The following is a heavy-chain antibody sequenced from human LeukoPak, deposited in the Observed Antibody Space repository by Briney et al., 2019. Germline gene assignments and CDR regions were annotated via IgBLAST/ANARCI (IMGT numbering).Heavy chain of an antibody. CDR3: ARGSDGVSSNSRGWFDP. Sequence: GESLRLSCTASGFTFSSYSMNWVRQAPGKGLEWVSSISTSSSYICYADSVKGRFTISRDNARNSLYLQMNTLRAEDTAVYSCARGSDGVSSNSRGWFDPWGQGTLVTVSS. D-gene: IGHD2-15*01. J-gene: IGHJ5*02. CDR2: ISTSSSYI. V-gene: IGHV3-21*01. CDR1: GFTFSSYS.